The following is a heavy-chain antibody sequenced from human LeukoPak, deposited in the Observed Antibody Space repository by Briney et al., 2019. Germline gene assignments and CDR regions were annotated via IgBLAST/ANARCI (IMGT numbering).Heavy chain of an antibody. CDR3: ARDGIIVGAI. D-gene: IGHD1-26*01. Sequence: GRSLRLSCAASGFTFSSYAMHWVRQAPGKGLEWVAVISYDGSNKYYADSVKGRSTISRDNSKNTLYLQMNSLRAEDTAVYYCARDGIIVGAIWGQGTLVTVSS. J-gene: IGHJ4*02. V-gene: IGHV3-30*04. CDR2: ISYDGSNK. CDR1: GFTFSSYA.